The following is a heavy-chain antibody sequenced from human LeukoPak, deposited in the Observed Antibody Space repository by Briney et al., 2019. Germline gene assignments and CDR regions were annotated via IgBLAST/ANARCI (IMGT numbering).Heavy chain of an antibody. J-gene: IGHJ4*02. CDR2: LFDSVNT. D-gene: IGHD5-18*01. Sequence: EPSETLSLTCAVSGGSISSHYWSWIRQPPGRGLGWVAYLFDSVNTKDNPSHQSRLTLSADTSKNQFSLRLSSGTAADTAVYYCATIKRGSIFGYFDFWGQGIKVTVSS. CDR1: GGSISSHY. V-gene: IGHV4-59*11. CDR3: ATIKRGSIFGYFDF.